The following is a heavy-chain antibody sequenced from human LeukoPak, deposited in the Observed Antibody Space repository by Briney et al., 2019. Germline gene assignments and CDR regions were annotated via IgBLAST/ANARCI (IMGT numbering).Heavy chain of an antibody. CDR1: GFSISSGYY. J-gene: IGHJ4*02. CDR2: INHSGST. CDR3: ARGRITYYYDSSGYYSDY. D-gene: IGHD3-22*01. V-gene: IGHV4-38-2*02. Sequence: PSETLSLTCIVSGFSISSGYYWGWIRQPPGKGLEWIGEINHSGSTNYNPSLKSRVTISVDTSKNQFSLKLSSVTAADTAVYYCARGRITYYYDSSGYYSDYWGQGTLVTVSS.